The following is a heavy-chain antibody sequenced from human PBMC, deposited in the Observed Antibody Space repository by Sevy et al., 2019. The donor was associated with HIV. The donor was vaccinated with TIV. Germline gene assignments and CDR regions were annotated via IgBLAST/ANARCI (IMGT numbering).Heavy chain of an antibody. J-gene: IGHJ4*02. CDR1: GFTFSHYA. V-gene: IGHV3-30*09. D-gene: IGHD5-18*01. CDR2: ISYDGGIK. CDR3: ARAKYSYGRGAIDY. Sequence: GGSLRLSCGASGFTFSHYAMHWVRQAPGKGLEWVAVISYDGGIKHYADSVKGRFAISRDNSNNTLYLQMNSLRAEDTAVFYCARAKYSYGRGAIDYWGQGTLVTVSS.